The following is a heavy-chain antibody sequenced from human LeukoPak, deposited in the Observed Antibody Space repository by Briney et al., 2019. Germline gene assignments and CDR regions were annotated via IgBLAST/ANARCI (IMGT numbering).Heavy chain of an antibody. J-gene: IGHJ4*02. CDR2: INSEGTST. D-gene: IGHD5-24*01. Sequence: GRSLRLSCAASQFTFSTSWMHWVRQAPGRGLVWVSRINSEGTSTSYADSVKGRFTISRDSAKNTLYLQMNSLRAEDTAVYYCARLRDGYNDYWGQGTLVTVSS. V-gene: IGHV3-74*01. CDR1: QFTFSTSW. CDR3: ARLRDGYNDY.